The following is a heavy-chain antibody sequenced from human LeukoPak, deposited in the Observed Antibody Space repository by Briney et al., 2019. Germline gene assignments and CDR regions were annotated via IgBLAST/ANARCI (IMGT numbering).Heavy chain of an antibody. Sequence: GGSLRLSCAASGFTFSSHAMSWVRQAPGKGLEWVSGISGRGSSTFYADSVKGRFTISRDSSKNTLYLQMNSLRVEDTAMYYCVRPPPGYSSSWFYFHSWGQGTLVTVSS. CDR2: ISGRGSST. D-gene: IGHD6-13*01. V-gene: IGHV3-23*01. J-gene: IGHJ4*02. CDR1: GFTFSSHA. CDR3: VRPPPGYSSSWFYFHS.